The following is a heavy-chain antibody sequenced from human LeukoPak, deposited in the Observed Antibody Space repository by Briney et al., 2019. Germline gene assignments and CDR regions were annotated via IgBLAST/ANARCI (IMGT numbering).Heavy chain of an antibody. CDR1: GFSVSGKF. Sequence: GGSLRLSCAASGFSVSGKFMSWVRQAPGKGLEWVSIIHYDGKIRYAGSVGGRFTIYRNDSENTLFLQMNSLRVDDTAVYFCASGDGYLQPYWGQGTLVTVSS. D-gene: IGHD2-21*01. CDR3: ASGDGYLQPY. V-gene: IGHV3-53*01. J-gene: IGHJ4*02. CDR2: IHYDGKI.